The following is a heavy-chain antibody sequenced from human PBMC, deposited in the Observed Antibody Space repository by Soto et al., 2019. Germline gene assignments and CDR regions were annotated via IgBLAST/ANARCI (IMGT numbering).Heavy chain of an antibody. Sequence: QITLKESGPTLVKPTQTLTLTCTFSGFSLSTNGVGVGWIRQPPGKALEWLALIYWDGDKRYSPSLRSRLTLTKDTSKNQVVPTMTNMDPVDTATYYCARRRDGTYALDYWGQGTLVTVAS. J-gene: IGHJ4*02. CDR3: ARRRDGTYALDY. D-gene: IGHD1-26*01. CDR2: IYWDGDK. CDR1: GFSLSTNGVG. V-gene: IGHV2-5*02.